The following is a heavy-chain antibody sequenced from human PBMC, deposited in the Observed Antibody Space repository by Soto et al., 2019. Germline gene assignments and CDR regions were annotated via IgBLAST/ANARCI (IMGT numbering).Heavy chain of an antibody. CDR3: ARHTWGRQRGWFDP. CDR2: IYYSGTT. Sequence: QLQLQEPGPGLVKPSETLSLTCTVSGGSISSSNYYWGWIRQPLGKGLEWIGSIYYSGTTYYNPSLKSRVTISIATSKNQFSLKLSSVTAADTAVYYCARHTWGRQRGWFDPWGQGTLVTVSS. D-gene: IGHD2-2*01. J-gene: IGHJ5*02. V-gene: IGHV4-39*01. CDR1: GGSISSSNYY.